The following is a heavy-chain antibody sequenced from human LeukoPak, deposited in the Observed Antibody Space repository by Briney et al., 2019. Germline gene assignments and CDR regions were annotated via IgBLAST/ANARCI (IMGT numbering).Heavy chain of an antibody. CDR1: GYTFTSYD. D-gene: IGHD3-3*01. CDR2: IIPIFGTA. Sequence: ASVKVSCKASGYTFTSYDISWVRQAPGQGLEWMGGIIPIFGTANYAQKFQGRVTITADESTSTAYMELSSLRSEDTAVYYCARDATNFWSGYSYYYYMDVWGKGTTVTVSS. J-gene: IGHJ6*03. CDR3: ARDATNFWSGYSYYYYMDV. V-gene: IGHV1-69*13.